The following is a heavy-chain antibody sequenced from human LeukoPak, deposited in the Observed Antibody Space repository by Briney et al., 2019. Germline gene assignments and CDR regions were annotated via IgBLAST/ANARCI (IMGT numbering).Heavy chain of an antibody. V-gene: IGHV1-24*01. CDR2: FDPEDGET. J-gene: IGHJ6*02. CDR1: GYTLTELS. CDR3: ATDRGDSSGYYWWSGANFYYYYYGMDV. Sequence: ASVKVSCKVSGYTLTELSMHWVRQAPGKGLEWMGGFDPEDGETIYAQKFQGRVTMTEDTSTDTAYMELSSLRSEDTAVYYCATDRGDSSGYYWWSGANFYYYYYGMDVWGQGTTVTVSS. D-gene: IGHD3-22*01.